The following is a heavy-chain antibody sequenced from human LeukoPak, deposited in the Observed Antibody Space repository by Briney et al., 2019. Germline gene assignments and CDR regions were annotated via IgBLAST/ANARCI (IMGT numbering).Heavy chain of an antibody. J-gene: IGHJ4*02. CDR2: VAHDGTVT. CDR1: GFTFSDYG. V-gene: IGHV3-30*18. Sequence: PGGSLRLSCAVSGFTFSDYGMHWVRQAPGKGPEWMAVVAHDGTVTYYAESMKGRFTISRDNSKSTLYLQMNSPRAEDTAVYYCAKETQRFASGWFFEYWGQGTQVTVSS. CDR3: AKETQRFASGWFFEY. D-gene: IGHD6-19*01.